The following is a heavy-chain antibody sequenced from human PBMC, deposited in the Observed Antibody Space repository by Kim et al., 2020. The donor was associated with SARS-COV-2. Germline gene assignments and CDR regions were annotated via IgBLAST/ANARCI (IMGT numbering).Heavy chain of an antibody. Sequence: GGSLRLSCAASGLTFDNSAMNWVRQAPGKGLEWVAVISFDGRNKAYADSVQGRFTISRDNSKSTLHLQMSSLRAEDTAVYYCARGNYYESVSLTDYYIGLDVWGRGTTVTVSS. D-gene: IGHD3-22*01. CDR3: ARGNYYESVSLTDYYIGLDV. V-gene: IGHV3-30-3*01. J-gene: IGHJ6*02. CDR2: ISFDGRNK. CDR1: GLTFDNSA.